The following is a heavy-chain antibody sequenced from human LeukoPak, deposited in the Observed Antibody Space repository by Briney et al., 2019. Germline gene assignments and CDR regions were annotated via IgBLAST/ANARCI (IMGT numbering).Heavy chain of an antibody. CDR1: GFIFSTDG. Sequence: GGSLRLSCAASGFIFSTDGMYWVRQAPGKGLEWVGRTRNKANGYTTEYAASVKGRFTISRDGSKNSLYLQMNSLKAEDTAVYYCARSGYCGSGSCYSDYFDSWGQGILVTVSS. J-gene: IGHJ4*02. CDR3: ARSGYCGSGSCYSDYFDS. CDR2: TRNKANGYTT. D-gene: IGHD2-15*01. V-gene: IGHV3-72*01.